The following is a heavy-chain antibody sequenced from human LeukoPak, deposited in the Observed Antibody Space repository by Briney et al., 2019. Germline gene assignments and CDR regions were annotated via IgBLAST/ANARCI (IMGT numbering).Heavy chain of an antibody. Sequence: ASVKVSCKASGYTFSSYAISWVRQAPGQGLEWMGWISTYNGYTDYAQKVQGRVTVTTDTSTSTAYMELRSLRSDDTAVYYCARAGHLTYYYDSGYDYWGQGTLVTVSS. CDR3: ARAGHLTYYYDSGYDY. D-gene: IGHD3-22*01. J-gene: IGHJ4*02. CDR2: ISTYNGYT. V-gene: IGHV1-18*01. CDR1: GYTFSSYA.